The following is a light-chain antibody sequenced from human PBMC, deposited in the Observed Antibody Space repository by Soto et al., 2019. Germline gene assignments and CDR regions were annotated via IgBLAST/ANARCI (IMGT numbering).Light chain of an antibody. V-gene: IGKV3-20*01. CDR1: QSVSSSY. J-gene: IGKJ4*01. CDR2: GAS. Sequence: EIVLTQSPGTLSLSPGERATLSCRASQSVSSSYLAWYQQIPGQAPRLLIYGASNRATDIPDRFSGSGSRTDFTLTISRLEPEDFAVYYCQQYGSSPLTFGGGTKVDIK. CDR3: QQYGSSPLT.